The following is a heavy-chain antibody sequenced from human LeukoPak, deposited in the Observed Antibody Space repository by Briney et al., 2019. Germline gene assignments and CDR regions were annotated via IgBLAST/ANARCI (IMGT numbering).Heavy chain of an antibody. V-gene: IGHV3-20*04. CDR3: VRGHNGGPFDH. CDR1: GYSISSGYY. D-gene: IGHD4-23*01. J-gene: IGHJ4*02. Sequence: ETLSLTCTVSGYSISSGYYWGWIRQPPGKGLEWVSGIIRSGGSTGYADSVNGRFTISRDNAKNSLYLQMNSLRAEDTALYYCVRGHNGGPFDHWGQGTLVTVSS. CDR2: IIRSGGST.